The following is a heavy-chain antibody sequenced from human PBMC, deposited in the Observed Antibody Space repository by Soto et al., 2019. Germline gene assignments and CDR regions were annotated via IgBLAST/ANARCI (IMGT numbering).Heavy chain of an antibody. V-gene: IGHV2-5*02. CDR2: IYWDDDK. J-gene: IGHJ6*02. Sequence: SGPTLVNPTQTLTLTCTFSGFSLSTSGVGVGWIRQPPGKALEWLALIYWDDDKRYSPSLKSRLTITKDTSKNQVVLTMTNMDPVDTATYYCAHRPSYHYGSGSYPYYYYRYGMAVWGQGTTVTVSS. CDR1: GFSLSTSGVG. D-gene: IGHD3-10*01. CDR3: AHRPSYHYGSGSYPYYYYRYGMAV.